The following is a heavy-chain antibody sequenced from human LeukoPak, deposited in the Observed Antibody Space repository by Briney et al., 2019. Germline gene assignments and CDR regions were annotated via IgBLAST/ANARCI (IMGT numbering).Heavy chain of an antibody. CDR3: ARGGTRLYSAGSLDY. CDR2: INYSGST. D-gene: IGHD6-25*01. V-gene: IGHV4-59*01. Sequence: SETLSLTCCVSGGSINIYYWMWIRQPPGKGLEWIGYINYSGSTNYNPSLKSRFTISVDTSKNQFSLKLSSVTAADAAVYYCARGGTRLYSAGSLDYWGQGTLVTVSS. J-gene: IGHJ4*02. CDR1: GGSINIYY.